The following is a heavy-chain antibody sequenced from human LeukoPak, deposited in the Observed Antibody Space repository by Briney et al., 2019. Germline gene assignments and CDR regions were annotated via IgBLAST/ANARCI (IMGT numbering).Heavy chain of an antibody. V-gene: IGHV1-69*13. CDR2: IIPIFGTA. Sequence: ASVKVSCKASGGTFSSYAISWVRQAPGQGLEWMGGIIPIFGTANYAQKFQGRVTITADESTSTAYMELSSLRSEDTAVYYCAGAVADGYSNRPHAFDIWGQGTMVTVSS. J-gene: IGHJ3*02. CDR1: GGTFSSYA. CDR3: AGAVADGYSNRPHAFDI. D-gene: IGHD4-11*01.